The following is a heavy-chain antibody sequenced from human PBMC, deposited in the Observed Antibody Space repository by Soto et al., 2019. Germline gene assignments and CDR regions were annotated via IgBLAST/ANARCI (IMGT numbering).Heavy chain of an antibody. CDR3: ARHRGAYYYDSSGYYYDYYYYGMDV. Sequence: QLQLQESGPGLVKPSETLSLTCTVSGGSISSSSYYWGWIRQPPGKGLEWIGSIYYSGSTYYNPSLHSRVTISVDTSKNQCSLKLSSVTAADTAVYYCARHRGAYYYDSSGYYYDYYYYGMDVWGQGTTVTVSS. CDR1: GGSISSSSYY. CDR2: IYYSGST. J-gene: IGHJ6*02. V-gene: IGHV4-39*01. D-gene: IGHD3-22*01.